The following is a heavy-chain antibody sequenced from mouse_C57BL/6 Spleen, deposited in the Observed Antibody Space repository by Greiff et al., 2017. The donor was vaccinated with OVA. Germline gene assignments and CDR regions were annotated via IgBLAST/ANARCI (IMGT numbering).Heavy chain of an antibody. V-gene: IGHV5-12*01. CDR2: ISNGGGST. J-gene: IGHJ4*01. Sequence: DVMLVESGGGLVQPGGSLKLSCAASGFTFSNYYMYWVRQTPEKRLEWVAYISNGGGSTYYPDTVKGRFTISRDNAKNTLYLQMSRLKSEDTAMYYCARHYGPSYAMDYWGQGTSVTVSS. CDR1: GFTFSNYY. D-gene: IGHD1-1*02. CDR3: ARHYGPSYAMDY.